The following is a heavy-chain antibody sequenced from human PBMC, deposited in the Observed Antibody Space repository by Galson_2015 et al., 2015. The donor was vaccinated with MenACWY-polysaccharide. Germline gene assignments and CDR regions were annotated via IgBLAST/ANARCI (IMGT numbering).Heavy chain of an antibody. Sequence: QSGAEVKKPGASVKVSCKASGGTFTSNAISWLRQAPGQGFEWVGGIIPFAGMENNAKKFQGRITVTADPSTTTPYMQLSSLTSGDTAVFYCARTECSDGTCYFAHWGQGTLVTVSS. CDR2: IIPFAGME. V-gene: IGHV1-69*10. CDR3: ARTECSDGTCYFAH. D-gene: IGHD2-15*01. J-gene: IGHJ4*02. CDR1: GGTFTSNA.